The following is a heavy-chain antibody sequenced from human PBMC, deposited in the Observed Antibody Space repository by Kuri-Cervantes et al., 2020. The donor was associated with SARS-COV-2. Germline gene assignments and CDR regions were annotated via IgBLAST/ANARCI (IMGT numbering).Heavy chain of an antibody. J-gene: IGHJ4*02. CDR3: ARIEAWGSYRYFDY. CDR2: IYYSGST. D-gene: IGHD3-16*02. CDR1: GGSISSYY. Sequence: GSLRLSCTVSGGSISSYYWSWIRQPPGKGLEWIGYIYYSGSTNYNPSLKSRVTISVDTSKNQFSLKLSSVTAADTAVYYCARIEAWGSYRYFDYWGQGTLVTVSS. V-gene: IGHV4-59*01.